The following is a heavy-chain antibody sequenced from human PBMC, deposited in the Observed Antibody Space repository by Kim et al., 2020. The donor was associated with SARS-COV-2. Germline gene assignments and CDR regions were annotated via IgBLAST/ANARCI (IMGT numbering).Heavy chain of an antibody. Sequence: GGSLRLSCAASGFTFSDYYMSWIRQAPGKGLEWVSYISSSSSYTNYADSVKGRFTISRDNAKNSLYLQMNSLRAEDTAVYYCARGGYCSGGSCYLSPFDPWGQGTLVTVSS. V-gene: IGHV3-11*05. CDR1: GFTFSDYY. CDR2: ISSSSSYT. D-gene: IGHD2-15*01. CDR3: ARGGYCSGGSCYLSPFDP. J-gene: IGHJ5*02.